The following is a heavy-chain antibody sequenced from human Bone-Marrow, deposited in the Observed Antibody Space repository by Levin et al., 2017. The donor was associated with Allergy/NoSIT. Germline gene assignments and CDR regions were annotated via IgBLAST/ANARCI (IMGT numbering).Heavy chain of an antibody. D-gene: IGHD1-26*01. Sequence: GGSLRLSCAASGFKFTDFAVHWVRQAPGKGLEWVSGISWGGDSLGYADSVEGRFTISRDNAKNYLYLQLNSLRVEDTALYYCVKGISGSYSSGYFDSWGQGPLVTVSS. V-gene: IGHV3-9*01. CDR3: VKGISGSYSSGYFDS. CDR1: GFKFTDFA. CDR2: ISWGGDSL. J-gene: IGHJ4*02.